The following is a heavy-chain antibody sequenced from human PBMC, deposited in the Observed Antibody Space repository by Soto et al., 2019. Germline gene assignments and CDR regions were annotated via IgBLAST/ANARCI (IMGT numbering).Heavy chain of an antibody. V-gene: IGHV1-8*01. CDR2: MNPNSGNT. D-gene: IGHD1-1*01. J-gene: IGHJ3*02. CDR3: AKERWPSPDAFDI. Sequence: VKVSCKASGYTFTSYDINWVRQATGQGLEWMGWMNPNSGNTGYAQKFQGRVTMTRNTSISTAYMELSSLRSEDTAVYYCAKERWPSPDAFDIWGQGTMVTVSS. CDR1: GYTFTSYD.